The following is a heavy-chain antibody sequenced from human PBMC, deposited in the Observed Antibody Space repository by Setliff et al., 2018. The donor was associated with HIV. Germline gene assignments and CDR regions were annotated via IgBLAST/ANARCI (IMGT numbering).Heavy chain of an antibody. CDR1: GITFGNAW. V-gene: IGHV3-53*01. CDR3: AKLREGHVYSQYDS. D-gene: IGHD2-21*01. CDR2: IYAGGST. Sequence: GGSLRLSCAVSGITFGNAWMSWVRQAPGKGLEWVSVIYAGGSTYYADSVKGRFTISRDNSKNALYLQMDSLRAEDTAVYHCAKLREGHVYSQYDSWGHGTLVTVSS. J-gene: IGHJ5*01.